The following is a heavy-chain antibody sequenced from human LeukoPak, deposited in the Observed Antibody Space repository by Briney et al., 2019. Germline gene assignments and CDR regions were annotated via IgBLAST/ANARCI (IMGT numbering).Heavy chain of an antibody. D-gene: IGHD4-17*01. Sequence: GGSLRLSCAASGFTFSSYSMNWVRRAPGKGLEWVSSISSSSSYIYYADSVKGRFTISRDNAKNSLYLQMNSLRAEDTAVYYCARDPPYGDHGSQDYWGQGTLVTVSS. CDR2: ISSSSSYI. J-gene: IGHJ4*02. V-gene: IGHV3-21*01. CDR3: ARDPPYGDHGSQDY. CDR1: GFTFSSYS.